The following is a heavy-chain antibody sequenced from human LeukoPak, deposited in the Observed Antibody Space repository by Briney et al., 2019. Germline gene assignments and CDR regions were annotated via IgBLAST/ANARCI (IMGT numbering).Heavy chain of an antibody. J-gene: IGHJ4*02. V-gene: IGHV3-23*01. D-gene: IGHD3-22*01. CDR2: ITSRDGTT. CDR3: ARDRPNYYGSDGHYYSRDGDY. CDR1: GFTFTIYA. Sequence: QTGGSLILSCAASGFTFTIYAMSWVRQAPGRGLEWVSSITSRDGTTYYAGSVRGRFTISRDNSKNTLYLQMNSLRVEDTAVYFCARDRPNYYGSDGHYYSRDGDYWGQGTLVTVSS.